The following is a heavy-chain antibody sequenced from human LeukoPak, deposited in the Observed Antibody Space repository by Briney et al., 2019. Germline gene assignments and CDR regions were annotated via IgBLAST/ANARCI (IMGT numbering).Heavy chain of an antibody. CDR2: ISGSGGST. Sequence: GGSLRLSCAASGFTFSSYAMRWVRQAPGKGLEWVSAISGSGGSTYYADSVKGRFTISRDNSKNTLYLQMNSLRAEDTAVYYCAKEGVPDYYDSSGSTRWFAPWGQGTLVTVSS. J-gene: IGHJ5*02. CDR1: GFTFSSYA. CDR3: AKEGVPDYYDSSGSTRWFAP. V-gene: IGHV3-23*01. D-gene: IGHD3-22*01.